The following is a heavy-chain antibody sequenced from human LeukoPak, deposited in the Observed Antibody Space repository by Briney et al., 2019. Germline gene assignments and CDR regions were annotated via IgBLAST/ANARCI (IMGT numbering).Heavy chain of an antibody. CDR2: ISSSSSYI. D-gene: IGHD6-19*01. J-gene: IGHJ6*02. CDR3: ASGYGGAVADWYGMDV. Sequence: PGGSLRLSCAASGFTFSSYSMNWVRQAPGKGLEWVSSISSSSSYIYYADSVKGRFTISRDNAKNSLYLQMNSLRAEDTAVYYCASGYGGAVADWYGMDVWGQGTTVTVSS. CDR1: GFTFSSYS. V-gene: IGHV3-21*01.